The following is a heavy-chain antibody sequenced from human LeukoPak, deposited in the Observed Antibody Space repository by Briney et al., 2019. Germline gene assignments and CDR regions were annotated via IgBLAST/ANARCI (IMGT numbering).Heavy chain of an antibody. CDR1: GGSFSDYY. D-gene: IGHD6-13*01. J-gene: IGHJ5*02. Sequence: SETLSLTCAVYGGSFSDYYWSWIRQSPGKGLEWSGEINHSGSTNYNPSLKSRVTISIDTSENQFSLEMSSVTAADTAVYYCARGRGARSSRWYNWFDPWGQGTLVTVSS. CDR2: INHSGST. V-gene: IGHV4-34*01. CDR3: ARGRGARSSRWYNWFDP.